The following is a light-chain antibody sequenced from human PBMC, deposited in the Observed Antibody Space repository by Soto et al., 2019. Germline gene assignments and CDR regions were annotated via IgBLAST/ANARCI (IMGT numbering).Light chain of an antibody. Sequence: DIQMTQSPSSLSASIGDRVTITCRANQDINSYLIWYQQKLGQAPKLLIYAASTLASGVPSRFSGSESGTDFILTISGLEHEDSATYYCQQSYKTPWTFGQGTKVEI. CDR2: AAS. J-gene: IGKJ1*01. V-gene: IGKV1-39*01. CDR3: QQSYKTPWT. CDR1: QDINSY.